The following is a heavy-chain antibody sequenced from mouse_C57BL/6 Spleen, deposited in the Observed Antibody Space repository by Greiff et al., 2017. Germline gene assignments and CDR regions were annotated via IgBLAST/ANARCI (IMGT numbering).Heavy chain of an antibody. Sequence: QVQLQQPGAELVKPGASVKLSCKASGYTFTSYWMHWVKQRPGQGLGWIGMIHPNSGSTNYNEKFKSKATLTVDKSSSTAYMQLSGLTSEDSAVYYCARMRGDYDEGGYFEVWGTGATVTVSS. V-gene: IGHV1-64*01. J-gene: IGHJ1*03. CDR1: GYTFTSYW. CDR3: ARMRGDYDEGGYFEV. CDR2: IHPNSGST. D-gene: IGHD2-4*01.